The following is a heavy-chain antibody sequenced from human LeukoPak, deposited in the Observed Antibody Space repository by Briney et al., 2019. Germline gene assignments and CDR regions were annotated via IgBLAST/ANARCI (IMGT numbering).Heavy chain of an antibody. D-gene: IGHD3-10*01. CDR1: GGSFSNYY. CDR3: ARVTGTRDYGSGSYYTYYYYYYMDV. J-gene: IGHJ6*03. V-gene: IGHV4-34*01. CDR2: INHSGST. Sequence: SETLSLTCAVYGGSFSNYYWSWIRQPPGKGLEWIGEINHSGSTNYNPSLKSRVTISLDTSKNQFSLKLSSVTAADTAVYYCARVTGTRDYGSGSYYTYYYYYYMDVWGKGTTVTVSS.